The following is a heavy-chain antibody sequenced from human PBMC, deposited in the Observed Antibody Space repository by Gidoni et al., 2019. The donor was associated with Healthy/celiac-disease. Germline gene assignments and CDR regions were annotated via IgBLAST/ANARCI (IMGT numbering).Heavy chain of an antibody. D-gene: IGHD5-12*01. CDR2: INPSGGST. Sequence: QVQLVQSGAEVKKPGASVKVSCKASGYTFTSYFIHWVRQAPGQGLEWLGIINPSGGSTSYAQKFQGRVTMTGDTSTSTVYMELSSLSSEDTAVYYCALIVATIGDFDYWGQGTLVTVSS. CDR1: GYTFTSYF. J-gene: IGHJ4*02. CDR3: ALIVATIGDFDY. V-gene: IGHV1-46*03.